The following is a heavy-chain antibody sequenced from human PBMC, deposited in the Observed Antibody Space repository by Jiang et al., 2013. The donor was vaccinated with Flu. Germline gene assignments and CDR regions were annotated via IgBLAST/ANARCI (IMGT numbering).Heavy chain of an antibody. CDR1: GFTVSSNY. V-gene: IGHV3-53*01. CDR2: IYSGGST. J-gene: IGHJ4*02. Sequence: QLVESGGGLIQPGGSLRLSCAASGFTVSSNYMSWVRQAPGKGLEWVSVIYSGGSTYYADSVKGRFTISRDNSKNTLYLQMNSLRAEDTAVYYCARDSSPEGSGWYGWFDYWGQGTLVTVSS. CDR3: ARDSSPEGSGWYGWFDY. D-gene: IGHD6-19*01.